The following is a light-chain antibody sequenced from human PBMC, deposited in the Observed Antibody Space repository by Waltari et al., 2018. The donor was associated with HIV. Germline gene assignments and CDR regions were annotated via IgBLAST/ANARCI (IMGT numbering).Light chain of an antibody. CDR3: QQYNNWPPT. J-gene: IGKJ1*01. V-gene: IGKV3-15*01. CDR1: QSISNI. Sequence: EIVMTQSPATLSVSPGERATLSCRASQSISNILAWYQQKPGQAPRLRIYGASTRATGIPARFSGSWSGTEFTLTISSLQSEDFAVYYCQQYNNWPPTFGQGTKVEIK. CDR2: GAS.